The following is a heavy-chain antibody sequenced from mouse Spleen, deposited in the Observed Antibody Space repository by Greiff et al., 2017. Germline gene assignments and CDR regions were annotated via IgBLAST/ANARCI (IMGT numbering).Heavy chain of an antibody. CDR1: GFTFSSYG. D-gene: IGHD1-1*01. V-gene: IGHV5-9-2*01. CDR3: ARNYYGSSYDYFDY. Sequence: EVKVVESGGGLVKPGGPLKLSCAASGFTFSSYGMSWVRQTPEKRLEWVATISGGGSYTYYPDSVKGRFTISRDNAKNNLYLQMSSLRSEDTALYYCARNYYGSSYDYFDYWGQGTTLTVSS. J-gene: IGHJ2*01. CDR2: ISGGGSYT.